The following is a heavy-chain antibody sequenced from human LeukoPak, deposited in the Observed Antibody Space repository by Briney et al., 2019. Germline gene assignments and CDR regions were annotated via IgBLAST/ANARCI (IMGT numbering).Heavy chain of an antibody. CDR1: GYSFTSYW. Sequence: GESLKISCKGSGYSFTSYWIGWVRHMPGKGLEWMGIIYPGDSDTRYSPSFQGQVTISADKSISTAYLQWSSLKASDTAMYYCARRDCSSTSCYRWFDPWGQGTLVTVSS. D-gene: IGHD2-2*01. V-gene: IGHV5-51*01. J-gene: IGHJ5*02. CDR3: ARRDCSSTSCYRWFDP. CDR2: IYPGDSDT.